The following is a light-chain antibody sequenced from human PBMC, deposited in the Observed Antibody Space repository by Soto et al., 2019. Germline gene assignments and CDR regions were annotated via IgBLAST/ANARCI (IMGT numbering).Light chain of an antibody. CDR2: EVS. Sequence: QSVLSQPASVSGSPGQSITISCTGTSSDVGSNDLVSWYQQHPGKAPKLMIYEVSKRPSGISNRFSGSKSGNTASLTISGLQAEDEGDYYCCSYVGRSESYVFGAGTKLTVL. J-gene: IGLJ1*01. V-gene: IGLV2-23*02. CDR3: CSYVGRSESYV. CDR1: SSDVGSNDL.